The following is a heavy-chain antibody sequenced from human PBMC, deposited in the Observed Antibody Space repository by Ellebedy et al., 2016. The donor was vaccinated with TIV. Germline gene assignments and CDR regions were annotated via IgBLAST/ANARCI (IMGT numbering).Heavy chain of an antibody. CDR3: ARGDGDFDY. D-gene: IGHD4-17*01. J-gene: IGHJ4*02. Sequence: ASVKVSXXASGYTFTSYDINWVRQAPGQRLEWMGWINAGNGNTKYSQKFQGRVTITRDTSASTAYMELSSLRSEDTAVYYCARGDGDFDYWGQGTLVTVSS. CDR1: GYTFTSYD. CDR2: INAGNGNT. V-gene: IGHV1-3*01.